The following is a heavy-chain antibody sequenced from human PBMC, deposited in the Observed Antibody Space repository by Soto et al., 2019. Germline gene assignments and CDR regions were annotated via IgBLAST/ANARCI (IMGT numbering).Heavy chain of an antibody. D-gene: IGHD3-10*01. CDR1: GFTLSDHY. J-gene: IGHJ4*02. CDR3: VRTSHYGSGSWNVDS. Sequence: EVQLVESGGGLVQPGGSLRLSCAASGFTLSDHYMDWVRQAPGQGLEWVGRTRNKANSYTTQYAASVKGRFTVSSDDSLNSLYLQMTSLKTEDTAVYYCVRTSHYGSGSWNVDSWGQGTLVTVSS. CDR2: TRNKANSYTT. V-gene: IGHV3-72*01.